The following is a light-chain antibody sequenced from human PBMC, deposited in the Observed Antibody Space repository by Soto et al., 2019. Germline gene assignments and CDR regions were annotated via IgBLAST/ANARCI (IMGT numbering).Light chain of an antibody. J-gene: IGKJ1*01. Sequence: DIQMTQSPSTLSASVGDRVTITCRASQSISSWLAWYQQKPGKAPKLLIYDASSLESGVPSRFSGSGSGTEFTLTISSLQPGDYATFYCQQYYSYSWTFGQGTKVDIK. V-gene: IGKV1-5*01. CDR1: QSISSW. CDR3: QQYYSYSWT. CDR2: DAS.